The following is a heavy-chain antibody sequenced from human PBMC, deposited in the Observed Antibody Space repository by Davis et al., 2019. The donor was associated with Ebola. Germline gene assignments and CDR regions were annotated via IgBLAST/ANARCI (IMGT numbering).Heavy chain of an antibody. CDR1: GFTFSIYS. J-gene: IGHJ4*02. CDR2: ISSDSSTI. CDR3: ARAGDLQGYNYGSDFDY. D-gene: IGHD5-18*01. V-gene: IGHV3-48*02. Sequence: GESLKISCAASGFTFSIYSMTWVRQAPGKGLECVSYISSDSSTIYYAASVKGRFTISRDNAKNSLFLQMNSLRDEDTAVYYCARAGDLQGYNYGSDFDYWGQGTLVTVSS.